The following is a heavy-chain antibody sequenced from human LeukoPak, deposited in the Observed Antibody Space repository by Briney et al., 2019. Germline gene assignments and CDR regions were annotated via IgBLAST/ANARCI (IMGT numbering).Heavy chain of an antibody. CDR2: INHSGST. Sequence: SETLSLTCAVYGGSFSGYYWSWIRQPPGKGLEWIGEINHSGSTNYNPSLKSRVTISVDTSKNQFSLQLNSVTPEDTAVYYCSRTAAGRGGFDYWGQGTLVTVSS. CDR1: GGSFSGYY. J-gene: IGHJ4*02. V-gene: IGHV4-34*01. CDR3: SRTAAGRGGFDY. D-gene: IGHD6-13*01.